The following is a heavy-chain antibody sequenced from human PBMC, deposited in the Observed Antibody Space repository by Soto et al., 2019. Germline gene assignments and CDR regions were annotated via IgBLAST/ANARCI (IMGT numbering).Heavy chain of an antibody. CDR2: IYYSGST. D-gene: IGHD5-18*01. CDR1: GGSISSGDYY. CDR3: ATMRGYSYGPIDY. Sequence: PSETLSLTCTISGGSISSGDYYWSWIRQPPGKGLEWIGYIYYSGSTNYNPSLKSRVTISVDTSRNQFSLKLSSVTAADAAVYYCATMRGYSYGPIDYWGQGALVTVSS. J-gene: IGHJ4*02. V-gene: IGHV4-61*08.